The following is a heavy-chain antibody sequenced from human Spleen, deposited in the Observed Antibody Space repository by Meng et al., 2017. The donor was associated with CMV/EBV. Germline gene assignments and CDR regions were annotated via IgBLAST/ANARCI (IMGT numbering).Heavy chain of an antibody. V-gene: IGHV4-59*02. CDR3: ARAKGVDYFDY. CDR2: AYYGGSS. J-gene: IGHJ4*02. CDR1: GASVSSYY. Sequence: GSLRLSCTVSGASVSSYYCTWIRQPPGKGLEWIGDAYYGGSSTYNPSLKSRVTISVDTSKNQFSLRLTSVTAADTAVYYCARAKGVDYFDYWGQGTLVTVSS. D-gene: IGHD3-3*01.